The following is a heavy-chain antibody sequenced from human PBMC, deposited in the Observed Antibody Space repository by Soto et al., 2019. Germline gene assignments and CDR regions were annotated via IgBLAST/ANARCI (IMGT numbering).Heavy chain of an antibody. D-gene: IGHD3-3*01. CDR1: GYTFTSYA. Sequence: ASVKVSCKASGYTFTSYAMHWVRQAPGQRLEWMGWINAGNGNTKYSQKFQGRVTITRDTSASTAHMELSSLRSEDTAVYYCARDTRWYDFWSGYYNYYYGMDVWGQGTTVTVSS. J-gene: IGHJ6*02. CDR3: ARDTRWYDFWSGYYNYYYGMDV. V-gene: IGHV1-3*01. CDR2: INAGNGNT.